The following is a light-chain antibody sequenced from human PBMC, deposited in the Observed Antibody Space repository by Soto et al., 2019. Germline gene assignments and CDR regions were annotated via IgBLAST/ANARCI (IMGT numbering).Light chain of an antibody. Sequence: QSVLTQPPSASGTPGQRVTISCSGTSSNIGGNTVSWYQHLPGTAPKLLIYSNNQRTSGLTDRFSGFKSGTSASLAISWLQSEDEADYYCAACDDSLNGPLFGGGTKLTVL. CDR1: SSNIGGNT. CDR2: SNN. V-gene: IGLV1-44*01. CDR3: AACDDSLNGPL. J-gene: IGLJ2*01.